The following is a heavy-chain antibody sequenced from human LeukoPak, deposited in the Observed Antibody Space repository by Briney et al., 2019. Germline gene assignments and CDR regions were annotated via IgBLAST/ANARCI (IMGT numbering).Heavy chain of an antibody. D-gene: IGHD3-22*01. CDR1: GFTFSSYS. CDR2: ISSRSNYI. V-gene: IGHV3-21*01. Sequence: GGSLRLSCAASGFTFSSYSMNWVRQAPGKGLEWVSSISSRSNYIFYADSMKGRFTVSRDNAKNLLYLHMNSLRAEDTAVYYCAREWFEDYWGQGTVVTVSS. CDR3: AREWFEDY. J-gene: IGHJ4*02.